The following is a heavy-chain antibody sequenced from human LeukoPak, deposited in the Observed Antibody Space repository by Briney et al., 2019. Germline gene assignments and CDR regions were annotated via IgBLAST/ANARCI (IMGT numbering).Heavy chain of an antibody. Sequence: GGSLRLSCAASGFSVGNNYVTWVRQPPGKGLEWVSVIYSGGDTYCADSVKGRFTISRDNSKNMLYLQMNSLRVEDTAVYYCTDAVAGWGQGTLVTVS. D-gene: IGHD4-23*01. J-gene: IGHJ4*02. CDR3: TDAVAG. V-gene: IGHV3-53*05. CDR1: GFSVGNNY. CDR2: IYSGGDT.